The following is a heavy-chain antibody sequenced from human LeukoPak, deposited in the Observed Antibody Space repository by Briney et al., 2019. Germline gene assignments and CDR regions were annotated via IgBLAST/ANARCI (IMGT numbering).Heavy chain of an antibody. V-gene: IGHV3-23*01. Sequence: GGSLRLSCAAAGFTFISYAMSWVRQAPGKGLEWVSGISGSGASTYYADSVKGLFTISRDNSKNTLSLQMNSLRAEDTAVYYCAKDNYYDSSGYYGEYFQHWGQGTLVTVSS. CDR3: AKDNYYDSSGYYGEYFQH. D-gene: IGHD3-22*01. CDR2: ISGSGAST. CDR1: GFTFISYA. J-gene: IGHJ1*01.